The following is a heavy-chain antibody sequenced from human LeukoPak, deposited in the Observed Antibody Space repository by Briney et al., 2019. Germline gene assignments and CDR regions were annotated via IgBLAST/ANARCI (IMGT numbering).Heavy chain of an antibody. J-gene: IGHJ5*02. Sequence: GGSLRLSCAASGFTVIYNFMSWVRQAPGKGLEWVSVIYSGGSTYYADSVKGRFTISRDNSKNTVYLQMNSLRVDDTAVYYCARAKMGITYTFDPWGQGTLVTVSP. CDR3: ARAKMGITYTFDP. CDR1: GFTVIYNF. CDR2: IYSGGST. D-gene: IGHD2-2*02. V-gene: IGHV3-66*01.